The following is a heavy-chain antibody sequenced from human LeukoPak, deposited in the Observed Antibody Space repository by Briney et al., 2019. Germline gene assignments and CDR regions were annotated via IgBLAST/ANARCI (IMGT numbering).Heavy chain of an antibody. CDR3: ARQINSGWAHDAFDI. D-gene: IGHD6-19*01. V-gene: IGHV5-51*01. CDR2: IYPGDSDT. Sequence: GESLKISRKGSGYSFTSYWIGWVRQMPGKGLEWMGIIYPGDSDTRYSPSFQGQVTISADKSISTAYLQWSSLKASDTAMYYCARQINSGWAHDAFDIWGQGTMVTVSS. J-gene: IGHJ3*02. CDR1: GYSFTSYW.